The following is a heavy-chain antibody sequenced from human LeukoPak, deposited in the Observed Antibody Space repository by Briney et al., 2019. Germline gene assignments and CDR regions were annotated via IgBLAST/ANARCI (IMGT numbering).Heavy chain of an antibody. V-gene: IGHV4-34*01. Sequence: SETLSLTCAVYGGSFSGYYWSWIRQPPGKGLEWIGEINHSGSTNYNPSLKSRVTISVDTSKNRFSLKLSSATAADTAVYYCARGYLWLYRKSNNWFDPWGQGTLVTVSS. J-gene: IGHJ5*02. CDR3: ARGYLWLYRKSNNWFDP. CDR2: INHSGST. D-gene: IGHD5-12*01. CDR1: GGSFSGYY.